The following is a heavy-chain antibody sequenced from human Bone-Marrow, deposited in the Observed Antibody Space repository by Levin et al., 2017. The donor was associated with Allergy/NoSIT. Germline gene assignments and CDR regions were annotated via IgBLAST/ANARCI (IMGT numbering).Heavy chain of an antibody. CDR1: GFTFSSYG. CDR2: IWYDGSNK. Sequence: GGSLRLSCAASGFTFSSYGMHWVRQAPGKGLEWVAVIWYDGSNKYYADSVKGRFTISRDNSKNTLYLQMNSLRAEDTAVYYCAREGDYSYYYYMDVWGKGTTVTVSS. J-gene: IGHJ6*03. V-gene: IGHV3-33*01. CDR3: AREGDYSYYYYMDV. D-gene: IGHD4-11*01.